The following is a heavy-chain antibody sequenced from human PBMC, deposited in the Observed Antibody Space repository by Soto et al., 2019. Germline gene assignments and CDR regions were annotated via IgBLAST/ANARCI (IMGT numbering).Heavy chain of an antibody. J-gene: IGHJ6*02. V-gene: IGHV4-31*03. CDR3: ARPNGWAYMDV. CDR1: GGSISSGGYY. CDR2: IYYSGST. Sequence: QVQLQESGPGLVKPSQTLSLTCTVSGGSISSGGYYWSWIRQHPGKGLEWIGYIYYSGSTYYNPPLRSRVTLSVARFKTRFPLKLSSVPAADTAVYSGARPNGWAYMDVWAKGPRSPSP. D-gene: IGHD2-8*01.